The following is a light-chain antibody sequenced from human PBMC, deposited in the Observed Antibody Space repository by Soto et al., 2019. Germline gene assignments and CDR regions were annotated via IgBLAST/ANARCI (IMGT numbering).Light chain of an antibody. CDR2: DAS. CDR1: QSVTGY. J-gene: IGKJ4*01. V-gene: IGKV3-11*01. Sequence: IVLSQSPATLSSSPGERATLSCRASQSVTGYLAWYQHKPGQAPRLLIYDASSRATGVPARFSGSGSGTEFTLTTSSLAPEDSAVYYCQQRSGWPPLTCAGGTRVEIK. CDR3: QQRSGWPPLT.